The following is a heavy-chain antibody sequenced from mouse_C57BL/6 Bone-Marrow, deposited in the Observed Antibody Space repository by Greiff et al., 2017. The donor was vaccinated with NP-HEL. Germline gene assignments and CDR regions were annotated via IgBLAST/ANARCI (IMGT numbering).Heavy chain of an antibody. CDR1: GYTFTSYW. CDR2: IDPSDSYT. CDR3: ANMDY. J-gene: IGHJ4*01. Sequence: QVQLQQSGAELVRPGTSVKLSCKASGYTFTSYWMHWVKQRPGQGLEWIGVIDPSDSYTNYNQKFKGKATLTVDTSSSTAYMQLSSLTSEDSAVYYCANMDYWGQGTSVTVSS. V-gene: IGHV1-59*01.